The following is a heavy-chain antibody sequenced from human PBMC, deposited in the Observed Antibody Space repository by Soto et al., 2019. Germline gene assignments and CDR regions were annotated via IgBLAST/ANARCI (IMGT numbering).Heavy chain of an antibody. J-gene: IGHJ2*01. D-gene: IGHD4-17*01. V-gene: IGHV4-30-4*01. CDR3: AREIIPLTTDWYFDL. Sequence: QVQLQESGPGLVKPSETLSLTCTVSVGSISGGGYYWSWIRQPPGKGLEWIGYTYDSGSTYYNPSLKSRISISIATSKNQFSLRLTSVTAADTAVYYCAREIIPLTTDWYFDLWGRGTLVTVSS. CDR1: VGSISGGGYY. CDR2: TYDSGST.